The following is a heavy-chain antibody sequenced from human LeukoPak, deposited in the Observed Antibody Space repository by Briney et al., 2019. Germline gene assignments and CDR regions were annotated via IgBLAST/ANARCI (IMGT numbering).Heavy chain of an antibody. V-gene: IGHV4-34*08. CDR2: INHSGST. Sequence: GSLRLSCAASGFTFSTYWMSWVRQPPGKGLEWIGEINHSGSTNYNPSLKSRVTISVDTSKNQFSLKLSSVTAADTAVYYCAGRDGSDAFDIWGQGTMVTVSS. J-gene: IGHJ3*02. CDR1: GFTFSTYW. D-gene: IGHD2-15*01. CDR3: AGRDGSDAFDI.